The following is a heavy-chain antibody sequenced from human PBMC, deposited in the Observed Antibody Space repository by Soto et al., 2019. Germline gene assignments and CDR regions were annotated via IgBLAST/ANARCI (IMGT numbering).Heavy chain of an antibody. CDR3: ARLYLGGNTPGAGYYYGMDV. CDR1: GGFISSYH. J-gene: IGHJ6*02. V-gene: IGHV4-59*08. Sequence: SETLSLTCTVSGGFISSYHWSWFRLPPGKGLEWIGYAYSNGGTSYNPSLKSRVTISVDTSKNQFSLKLSSVTTADTAVYYCARLYLGGNTPGAGYYYGMDVWGQGTTVTVSS. CDR2: AYSNGGT. D-gene: IGHD2-15*01.